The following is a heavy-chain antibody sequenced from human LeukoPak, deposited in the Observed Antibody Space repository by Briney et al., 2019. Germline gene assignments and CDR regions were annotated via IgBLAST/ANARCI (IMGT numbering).Heavy chain of an antibody. D-gene: IGHD1-26*01. J-gene: IGHJ4*02. V-gene: IGHV1-24*01. CDR2: FDPEDGET. Sequence: ASVKVSCKVSGYTLTELSMHWVRQAPGKGLEWMGGFDPEDGETIYARKFQGRVTMTEDTSTDTAYMELSSLRSEDTAVYYCATGVSFALGAYYFDYWGQGTLVTVSS. CDR3: ATGVSFALGAYYFDY. CDR1: GYTLTELS.